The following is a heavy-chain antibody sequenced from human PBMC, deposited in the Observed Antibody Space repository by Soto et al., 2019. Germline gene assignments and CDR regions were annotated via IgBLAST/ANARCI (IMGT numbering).Heavy chain of an antibody. J-gene: IGHJ4*02. CDR1: GFVFKDSS. Sequence: EVLLVESGGGMVQPGGSLKLSCAASGFVFKDSSIHWVRQASGKWLEWVGRIRDRAYSYATAYAESGKGRFTISRDDSNNTAYLQMSGLKTEDTAIYYCTRLISAAHDYWGQGTLVTVSS. V-gene: IGHV3-73*01. D-gene: IGHD3-10*01. CDR3: TRLISAAHDY. CDR2: IRDRAYSYAT.